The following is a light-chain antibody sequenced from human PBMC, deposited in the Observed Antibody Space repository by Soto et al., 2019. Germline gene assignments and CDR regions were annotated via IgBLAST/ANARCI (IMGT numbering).Light chain of an antibody. CDR3: SSYTRSSTLVV. V-gene: IGLV2-14*01. CDR1: SSDVGGYNY. CDR2: EVS. Sequence: QSALTQPASVSGSPGQSITISCTGTSSDVGGYNYVSWYQHHPGKAPKLMIYEVSNRPSGVSNRFSGSKSVNTASLTISGLQADDEADYYCSSYTRSSTLVVFGGGTKLTVL. J-gene: IGLJ2*01.